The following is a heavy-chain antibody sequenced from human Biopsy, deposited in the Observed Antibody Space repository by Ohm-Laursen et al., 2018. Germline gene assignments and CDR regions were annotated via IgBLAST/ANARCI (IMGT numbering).Heavy chain of an antibody. CDR3: AGGAAKGNPYDH. CDR1: GGTFSSYV. CDR2: IIPTFDTP. Sequence: SSVKVSCKASGGTFSSYVIGWVRQAPGQGLEWMGRIIPTFDTPTYAPDFQGRVTFTADKSTGTAHLDLSRLRSEDTAIYYCAGGAAKGNPYDHWGQGTLVTVSS. V-gene: IGHV1-69*06. D-gene: IGHD3-10*01. J-gene: IGHJ5*02.